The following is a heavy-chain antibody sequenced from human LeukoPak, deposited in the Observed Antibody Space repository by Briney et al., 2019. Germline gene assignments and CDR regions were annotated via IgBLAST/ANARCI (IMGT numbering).Heavy chain of an antibody. V-gene: IGHV3-48*04. D-gene: IGHD2-2*02. CDR2: FSSSTTII. CDR1: GFSLSSYG. Sequence: GGSLRLSCAASGFSLSSYGMNWVRQAPGKGLEWVSYFSSSTTIIYYADSVKGRFTISRDNAKNSLYLQMNSLRAEDTALYYCAKGASVCSSTSCYIGYNYYGMDVWGQGTTVTVSS. J-gene: IGHJ6*02. CDR3: AKGASVCSSTSCYIGYNYYGMDV.